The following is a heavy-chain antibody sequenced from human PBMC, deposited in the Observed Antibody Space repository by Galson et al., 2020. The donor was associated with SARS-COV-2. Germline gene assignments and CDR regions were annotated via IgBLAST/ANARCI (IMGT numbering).Heavy chain of an antibody. Sequence: SETLSLTCTVSGYSISSGYYWGWIRQPPGKGLEWIGSIYHSGSTYYNPSLKSRVTISVDTSKNQFSLKLSSVTAADTAVYYCARDGPAYYCSSTSCSWFAPWGQGTLVTVSS. D-gene: IGHD2-2*01. V-gene: IGHV4-38-2*02. J-gene: IGHJ5*02. CDR1: GYSISSGYY. CDR2: IYHSGST. CDR3: ARDGPAYYCSSTSCSWFAP.